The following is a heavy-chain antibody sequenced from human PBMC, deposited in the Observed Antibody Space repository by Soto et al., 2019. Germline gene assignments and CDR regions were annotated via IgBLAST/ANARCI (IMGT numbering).Heavy chain of an antibody. CDR3: SGKDIVVVPAAIRHQPRTREDYYYYYGMDV. CDR1: GGTFSSYA. J-gene: IGHJ6*02. D-gene: IGHD2-2*02. V-gene: IGHV1-69*01. Sequence: QVQLVQSGAEVKKPGSSVKVSCKASGGTFSSYAISWVRQAPGQGLEWMGGIIPIFGTANYAQKFQGRVTSTADESTSTAYMELSSLRSEDTAVYYSSGKDIVVVPAAIRHQPRTREDYYYYYGMDVWGQGTTVTVSS. CDR2: IIPIFGTA.